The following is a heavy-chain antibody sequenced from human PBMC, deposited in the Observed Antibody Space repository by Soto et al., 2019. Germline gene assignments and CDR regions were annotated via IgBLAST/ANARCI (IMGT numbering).Heavy chain of an antibody. D-gene: IGHD3-10*01. CDR3: ARHPEEGRMVRGVILWWFDP. CDR2: IYHSGTT. J-gene: IGHJ5*02. Sequence: PSETLSLTCTVSGGSISSGGYYWSWIRQHPGKGLEWIGYIYHSGTTYYNPSLKSRVTISVDTSKNQFSLKLSSVTAADTAVYYCARHPEEGRMVRGVILWWFDPWGQGTLVTVSS. CDR1: GGSISSGGYY. V-gene: IGHV4-31*03.